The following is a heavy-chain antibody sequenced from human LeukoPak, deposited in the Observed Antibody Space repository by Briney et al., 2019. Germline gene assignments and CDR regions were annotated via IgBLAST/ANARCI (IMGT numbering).Heavy chain of an antibody. CDR3: ARITIAADAFDI. J-gene: IGHJ3*02. Sequence: SETLSLTCTVSGGSISSYYWSWIRQPLGKGLEWIGYIYYSGSTNYNPSLKSRVTISVDTSKNQFSLKLSSVTAADTAVYYCARITIAADAFDIWGQGTMVTVSS. D-gene: IGHD6-13*01. V-gene: IGHV4-59*01. CDR2: IYYSGST. CDR1: GGSISSYY.